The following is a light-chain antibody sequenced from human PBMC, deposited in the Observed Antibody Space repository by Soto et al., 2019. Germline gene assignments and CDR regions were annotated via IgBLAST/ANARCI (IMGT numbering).Light chain of an antibody. CDR1: SSDVGSYNL. CDR2: EVS. CDR3: SSYTSSSTLLV. V-gene: IGLV2-14*02. Sequence: QSALTQPASVSGSPGQSITISCTGTSSDVGSYNLVSWYQQHPGKAPKLMIYEVSNRPSGVSNRFSGSKSGNTASLTISGLQAEDEADYYCSSYTSSSTLLVFGTGTKVTVL. J-gene: IGLJ1*01.